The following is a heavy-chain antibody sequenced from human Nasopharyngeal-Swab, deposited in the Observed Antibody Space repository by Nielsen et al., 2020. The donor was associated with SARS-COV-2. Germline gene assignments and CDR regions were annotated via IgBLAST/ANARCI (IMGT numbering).Heavy chain of an antibody. D-gene: IGHD1-1*01. J-gene: IGHJ3*02. V-gene: IGHV1-69*13. CDR1: GGTFSSYA. Sequence: SVKVSCKASGGTFSSYAISWVRQAPGQGLEWMGGIIPIFGTANYAQKFQGRVTITADESTSTAYMELSSLRSEDTAVYYCARDGYGNGAFDIWGQGAMVTVSS. CDR3: ARDGYGNGAFDI. CDR2: IIPIFGTA.